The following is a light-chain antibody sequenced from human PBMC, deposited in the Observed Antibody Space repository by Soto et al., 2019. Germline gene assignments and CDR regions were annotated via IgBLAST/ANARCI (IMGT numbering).Light chain of an antibody. CDR3: SSYTNSITLV. J-gene: IGLJ2*01. Sequence: QSALTQPASVSGSPGQSITISCTGTSSDVGGYNYVSWYQQRPGKAPKLMIYDVSNRPSGVSNRFSGSKSGKTASLIISGLQTADEADYYCSSYTNSITLVFGGGTKLTVL. CDR2: DVS. CDR1: SSDVGGYNY. V-gene: IGLV2-14*01.